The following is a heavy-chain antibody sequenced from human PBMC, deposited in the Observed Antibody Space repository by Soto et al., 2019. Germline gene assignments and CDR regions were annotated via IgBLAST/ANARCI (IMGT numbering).Heavy chain of an antibody. Sequence: SETLSLTCAVYGGPLSGYYWSWIRQPPGKGLEWIGEINHSGSTNYNPSLKSRVTISVDTSKNQFSLKLSSVTAADTAVYYCAQLLFLYGMDVWGQGTTVTVSS. D-gene: IGHD2-2*01. V-gene: IGHV4-34*01. J-gene: IGHJ6*02. CDR2: INHSGST. CDR3: AQLLFLYGMDV. CDR1: GGPLSGYY.